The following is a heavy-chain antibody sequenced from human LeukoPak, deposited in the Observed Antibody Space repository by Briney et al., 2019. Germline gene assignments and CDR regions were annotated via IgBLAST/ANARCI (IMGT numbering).Heavy chain of an antibody. D-gene: IGHD6-19*01. V-gene: IGHV1-69*13. CDR3: ASRRRVAGTDYYYYMDV. CDR2: IIPIFGTA. CDR1: GGTFSSYA. J-gene: IGHJ6*03. Sequence: ASVKVSCKASGGTFSSYAISWVRQAPGQGLEWMGGIIPIFGTANYAQKFQGRVTITADESTSTAYMELSSLRSEDTAVYYCASRRRVAGTDYYYYMDVWGKGTTVTISS.